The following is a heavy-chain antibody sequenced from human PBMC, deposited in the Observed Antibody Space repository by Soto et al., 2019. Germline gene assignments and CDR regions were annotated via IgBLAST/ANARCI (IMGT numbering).Heavy chain of an antibody. D-gene: IGHD1-1*01. CDR1: GGSIISGGYS. V-gene: IGHV4-31*11. Sequence: SETLSLTCAVSGGSIISGGYSWSWIRQPPGKGLEWIGYIYYSGSTYYNPSLKSRVTISVDTSKNQFSLKLSSVTAADTAVYYCARWPQLEPRFDYWGQGTLVTVSS. CDR3: ARWPQLEPRFDY. J-gene: IGHJ4*02. CDR2: IYYSGST.